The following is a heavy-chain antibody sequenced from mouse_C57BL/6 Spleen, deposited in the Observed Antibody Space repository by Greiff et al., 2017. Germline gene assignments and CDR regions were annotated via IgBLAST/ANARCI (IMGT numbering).Heavy chain of an antibody. CDR3: ARGDYGYDEGFAY. CDR2: IHPNSGST. J-gene: IGHJ3*01. V-gene: IGHV1-64*01. D-gene: IGHD2-2*01. Sequence: QVQLQQPGAELVKPGASVTLSCKASGYTFTSYWMHWVKQRPGQGLEWIGMIHPNSGSTNYNEKFKSKATLTVDTSSSTAYMQLSSLTSEDSAVYYCARGDYGYDEGFAYWGQGTLVTVSA. CDR1: GYTFTSYW.